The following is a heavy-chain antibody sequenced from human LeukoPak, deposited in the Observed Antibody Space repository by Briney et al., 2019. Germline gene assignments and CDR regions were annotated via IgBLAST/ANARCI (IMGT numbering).Heavy chain of an antibody. D-gene: IGHD6-19*01. J-gene: IGHJ4*02. CDR3: VKGGIYSSGYFDS. V-gene: IGHV3-64D*09. CDR1: GFTFSSCA. Sequence: GGSLRLSCSASGFTFSSCAMHWVRQAPGRGLEHVSAISSNGNNKYYADSVRGTLTISRDNSKSTVYLQMSSLTAEDTAIYYCVKGGIYSSGYFDSWGQGTLVTVSS. CDR2: ISSNGNNK.